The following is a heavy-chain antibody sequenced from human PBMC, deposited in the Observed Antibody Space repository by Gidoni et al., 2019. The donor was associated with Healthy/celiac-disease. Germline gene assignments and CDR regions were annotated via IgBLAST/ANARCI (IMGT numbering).Heavy chain of an antibody. Sequence: QVQLQQWGAGLLKPSETLSLTCAVSGGSFSGYYWSWIRQPPGKGLEWIGEINHSGSTNYNPSLKSRVTISVDTSKNQFSLKLSSVTAADTAVYYCARGPRVYCSSTSCYRSGSRFDYWGQGTLVTVSS. V-gene: IGHV4-34*01. CDR1: GGSFSGYY. CDR2: INHSGST. J-gene: IGHJ4*02. CDR3: ARGPRVYCSSTSCYRSGSRFDY. D-gene: IGHD2-2*02.